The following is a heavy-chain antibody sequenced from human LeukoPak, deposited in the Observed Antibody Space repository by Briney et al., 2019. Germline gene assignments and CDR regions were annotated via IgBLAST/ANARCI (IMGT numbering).Heavy chain of an antibody. Sequence: ASETLSLTCTVSGGSISSYYWSWLRQPPGKGLEWIGYIYYSGSTNYNPSLKSRVTISVDTSKNQFSLKLSSVTAADTAVYYCASVPRWFGGGHFDYWGQGTLVTVSS. CDR1: GGSISSYY. V-gene: IGHV4-59*01. CDR3: ASVPRWFGGGHFDY. D-gene: IGHD3-10*01. CDR2: IYYSGST. J-gene: IGHJ4*02.